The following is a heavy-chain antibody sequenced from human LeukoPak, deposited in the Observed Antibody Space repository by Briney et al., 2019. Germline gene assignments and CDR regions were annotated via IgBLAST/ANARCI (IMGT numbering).Heavy chain of an antibody. CDR2: IYFSGST. D-gene: IGHD2-2*02. CDR1: GGSISSHY. Sequence: SETLSLTCTVSGGSISSHYWSWIRQPPGKGLEWIGYIYFSGSTNYNPSLKSRVTISVDTSKNQFSLKLSSVTAADTAVYYCARSPHCSSTSCYIRWFDPWGQGTLVTVSS. CDR3: ARSPHCSSTSCYIRWFDP. V-gene: IGHV4-59*11. J-gene: IGHJ5*02.